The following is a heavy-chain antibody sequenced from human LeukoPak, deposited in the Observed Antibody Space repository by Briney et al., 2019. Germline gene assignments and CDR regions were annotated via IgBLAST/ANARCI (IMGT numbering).Heavy chain of an antibody. CDR1: GYSISSGYY. J-gene: IGHJ4*02. CDR3: ARLGSGSYLFDY. D-gene: IGHD3-10*01. CDR2: IYHSGST. V-gene: IGHV4-38-2*01. Sequence: PSETLSLTCAVSGYSISSGYYWGWIRQPPGKGLEWIGSIYHSGSTYYNPSLKSRVTISVDTFKNQFSLKLSSVTAADTAVYYCARLGSGSYLFDYWGQGTLVTVSS.